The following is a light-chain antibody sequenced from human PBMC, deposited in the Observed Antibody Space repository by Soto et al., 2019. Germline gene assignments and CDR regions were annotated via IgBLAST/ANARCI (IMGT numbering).Light chain of an antibody. CDR1: SSDVGGHDY. V-gene: IGLV2-14*03. CDR3: SSYTSSSTLV. CDR2: DVY. J-gene: IGLJ2*01. Sequence: QSALTQPASVSGSPGQSITISCTGTSSDVGGHDYVSWYQLHPVKAPKLMIFDVYNRPSGVSNRFSGSKSGNTASLTISGLQAEDEADYVCSSYTSSSTLVFGGGTQLTVL.